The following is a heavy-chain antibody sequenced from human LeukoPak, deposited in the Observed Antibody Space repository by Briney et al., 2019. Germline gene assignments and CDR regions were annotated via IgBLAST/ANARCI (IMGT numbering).Heavy chain of an antibody. J-gene: IGHJ4*02. D-gene: IGHD3-22*01. CDR2: ISSSSSYI. V-gene: IGHV3-21*01. Sequence: GGSLRLSCAASRFTFSSYSMNWVRQAPGKGLEWVSSISSSSSYIYYADSVKGRFTISRDNAKNSLYLQMNSLRAEDTAVYYCARDSRAYYYDSSGYYIFDYWGQGTLVTVSS. CDR1: RFTFSSYS. CDR3: ARDSRAYYYDSSGYYIFDY.